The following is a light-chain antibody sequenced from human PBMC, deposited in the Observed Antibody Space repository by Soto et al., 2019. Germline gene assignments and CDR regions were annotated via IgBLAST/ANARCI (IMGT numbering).Light chain of an antibody. J-gene: IGKJ1*01. CDR1: QSVSSSY. CDR3: QQYGRSSWT. V-gene: IGKV3-20*01. CDR2: GAS. Sequence: EIVLTQSPGTLSLSPGERATLSCRASQSVSSSYFAWYQQRFGQAPSLLIYGASSRATGIPDRFSGSGSGTDFTLTISRLEPQDFAVYYCQQYGRSSWTFGQGTKVDIK.